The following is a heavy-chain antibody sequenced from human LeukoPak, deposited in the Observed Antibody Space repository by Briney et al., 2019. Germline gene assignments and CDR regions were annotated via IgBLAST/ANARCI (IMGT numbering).Heavy chain of an antibody. CDR1: GFTFSGSA. V-gene: IGHV3-73*01. Sequence: GGSLRLSCADSGFTFSGSAMHWVRQASGKGLEWVGHIRSKANSYATAYAASVKGRFTISRDDSKNTAYLQMNSLKTEDTAVYYCTSPLGRFGEQSADYYYYYYMDVWGKGTTVTISS. CDR2: IRSKANSYAT. CDR3: TSPLGRFGEQSADYYYYYYMDV. J-gene: IGHJ6*03. D-gene: IGHD3-10*01.